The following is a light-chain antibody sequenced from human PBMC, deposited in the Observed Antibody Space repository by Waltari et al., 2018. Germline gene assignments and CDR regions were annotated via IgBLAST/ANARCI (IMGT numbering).Light chain of an antibody. CDR2: DAS. V-gene: IGKV1-5*01. Sequence: DIQMTQSPSTLPASVGDRATLTCRASLGVSTWLAWYQQKPGKAPKLLIYDASSLESGVPLRFSGSGSGTEFTLTISSLQPDDFATYYCQQYNTYSRTFGGGTKVEIK. CDR3: QQYNTYSRT. J-gene: IGKJ4*01. CDR1: LGVSTW.